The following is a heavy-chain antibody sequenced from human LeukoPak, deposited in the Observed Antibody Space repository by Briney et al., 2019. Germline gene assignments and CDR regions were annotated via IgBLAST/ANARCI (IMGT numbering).Heavy chain of an antibody. CDR1: GFTFSGYS. J-gene: IGHJ3*02. D-gene: IGHD1-26*01. CDR3: ARGRQNSGSYSDAFDI. Sequence: GGSLRLSCTVSGFTFSGYSMNWVRQAPGKGLEWVSYISSGSSTIYYADSVKGRFTISRDNAENSLYLQMNSLRAEDTAVYYCARGRQNSGSYSDAFDIWGQGTMVTVSS. V-gene: IGHV3-48*01. CDR2: ISSGSSTI.